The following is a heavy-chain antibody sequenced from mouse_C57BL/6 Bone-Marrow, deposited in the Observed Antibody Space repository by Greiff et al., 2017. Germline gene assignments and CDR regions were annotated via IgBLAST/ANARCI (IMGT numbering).Heavy chain of an antibody. CDR1: GYTFTGSW. Sequence: QVQLQQSGAELMKPGASVKLSCKATGYTFTGSWIEWVKQRPGHGLEWIGESFTGSGSTNYNEKLKGKATFTADTSSNTAYMQLSSLTTEDSAIYYCARSAAGHNYYFDYWGQGTTLTVSS. J-gene: IGHJ2*01. CDR3: ARSAAGHNYYFDY. V-gene: IGHV1-9*01. CDR2: SFTGSGST. D-gene: IGHD3-3*01.